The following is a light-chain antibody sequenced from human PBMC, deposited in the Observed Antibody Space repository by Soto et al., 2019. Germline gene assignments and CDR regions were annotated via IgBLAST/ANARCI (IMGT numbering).Light chain of an antibody. V-gene: IGKV3-11*01. Sequence: EIVVTQSPATLSLSPGERATLSCRASQSVSSYLAWYQQKPGQAPRLLIYDASNRATGIPARFSGSGSGTDFTLTISSLEPEDVAVYYCQQRSNWARKFCQGTKVEIK. CDR2: DAS. CDR1: QSVSSY. J-gene: IGKJ1*01. CDR3: QQRSNWARK.